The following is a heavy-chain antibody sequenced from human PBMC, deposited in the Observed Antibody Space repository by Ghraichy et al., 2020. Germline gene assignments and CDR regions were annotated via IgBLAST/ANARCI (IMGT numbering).Heavy chain of an antibody. CDR3: AREAYSNGWYVFDY. CDR1: GGSISSYY. CDR2: TYIGGST. J-gene: IGHJ4*02. Sequence: SETLSLTCTVSGGSISSYYWSWIRQPAGKGLEWIGLTYIGGSTNYNPSLKSRVTMSVDTSKNQFSLKLSSVTAADTAVYYCAREAYSNGWYVFDYWGQGTLVTVSS. D-gene: IGHD6-19*01. V-gene: IGHV4-4*07.